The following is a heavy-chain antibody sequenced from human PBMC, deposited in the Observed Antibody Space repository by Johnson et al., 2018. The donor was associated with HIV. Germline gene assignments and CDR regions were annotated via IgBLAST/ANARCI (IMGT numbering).Heavy chain of an antibody. J-gene: IGHJ3*02. CDR3: ARVSMLFIAADAFDI. V-gene: IGHV3-9*01. CDR1: RFTFDDYA. CDR2: IGWNSGSI. Sequence: VQLVESGGGLVKPGGSLRLSCAASRFTFDDYAMHWVRQAPGKGLEWVSGIGWNSGSIYYAAPVKGRFTISRDNAKKSMYLQMNSLRAEDTAVYYCARVSMLFIAADAFDIWGQGKWSPSLQ. D-gene: IGHD2-21*01.